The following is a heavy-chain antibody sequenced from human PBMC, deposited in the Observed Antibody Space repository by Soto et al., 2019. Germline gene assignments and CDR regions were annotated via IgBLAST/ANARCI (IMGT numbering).Heavy chain of an antibody. CDR2: ILPTFGAP. J-gene: IGHJ6*02. Sequence: QVQLVQSGAEVKKPGSSVTVSCKASGGTFSSDAISWVRQAPGQGLEWMGGILPTFGAPNYAQKFQGAVTITADESTSTAYMELSSLRSEETAVYYCARSPRAGYHYGMDVWCQGTMVNVS. CDR1: GGTFSSDA. V-gene: IGHV1-69*01. CDR3: ARSPRAGYHYGMDV.